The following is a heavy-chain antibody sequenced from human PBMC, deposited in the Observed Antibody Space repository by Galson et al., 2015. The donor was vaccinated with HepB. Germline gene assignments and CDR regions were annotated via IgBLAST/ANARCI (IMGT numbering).Heavy chain of an antibody. V-gene: IGHV1-69*01. Sequence: SCKASGGTFSSYAISWVRQAPGQGLEWMGGIIPIFGTANYAQKFQGRVTITADESTSTAYMELSSLRSEDTAVYYCARGGPDYYDSSGYYRAPRVSFDIWGQGTMVTVSS. D-gene: IGHD3-22*01. CDR3: ARGGPDYYDSSGYYRAPRVSFDI. CDR1: GGTFSSYA. CDR2: IIPIFGTA. J-gene: IGHJ3*02.